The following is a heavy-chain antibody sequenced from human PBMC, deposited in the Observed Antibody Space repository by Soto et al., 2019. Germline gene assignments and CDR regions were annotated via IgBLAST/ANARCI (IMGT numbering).Heavy chain of an antibody. D-gene: IGHD3-10*01. V-gene: IGHV3-23*01. CDR1: GFTFSSYA. CDR2: ISGSGGST. Sequence: GGSLRLSCAASGFTFSSYAMSWVRQAPGKGLEWVSAISGSGGSTYYADSVKGRFTISRDNSKNTLYLQMNSLRAEDTAVYYCAKAQIEKKLLWFGELLSLDYWGQGTLVTVSS. J-gene: IGHJ4*02. CDR3: AKAQIEKKLLWFGELLSLDY.